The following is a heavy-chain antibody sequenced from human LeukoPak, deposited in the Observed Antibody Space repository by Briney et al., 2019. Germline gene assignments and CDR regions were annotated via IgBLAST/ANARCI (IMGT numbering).Heavy chain of an antibody. V-gene: IGHV4-31*03. CDR2: IYYSGST. J-gene: IGHJ4*02. D-gene: IGHD5-18*01. Sequence: SETLSLTCTVSGGSISSGGYYWSWIRQHPGKGLEWIGYIYYSGSTYYNPSFKSRVTISVDTSKNQFSLRLSSVTAADTAVYYCARGRYRIPFDYWGQGTLVTVSS. CDR3: ARGRYRIPFDY. CDR1: GGSISSGGYY.